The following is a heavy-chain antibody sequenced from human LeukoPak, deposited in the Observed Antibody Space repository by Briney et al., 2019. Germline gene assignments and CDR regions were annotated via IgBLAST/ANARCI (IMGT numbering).Heavy chain of an antibody. J-gene: IGHJ5*02. CDR1: GGSISSYY. D-gene: IGHD3-3*01. V-gene: IGHV4-4*09. CDR3: ARLLSDFWSGYYYWFDP. CDR2: IYTSGST. Sequence: PSETLSLTCTVSGGSISSYYWSWIRQPPGKGLEWIGYIYTSGSTNYNPSLKSRVTISVDTSKDQFSLKLSSVTAADTAVYYCARLLSDFWSGYYYWFDPWGQGTLVTVSS.